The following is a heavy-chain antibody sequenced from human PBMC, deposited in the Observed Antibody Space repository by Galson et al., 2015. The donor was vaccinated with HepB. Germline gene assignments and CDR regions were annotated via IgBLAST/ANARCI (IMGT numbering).Heavy chain of an antibody. CDR2: INSDGSST. J-gene: IGHJ6*02. D-gene: IGHD3-10*01. CDR1: GFTFSSYW. CDR3: AREEPLYGSGGAYYYYGMDA. V-gene: IGHV3-74*01. Sequence: SLRLSCAASGFTFSSYWMHWVRQAPGKGLVWVSRINSDGSSTSYADSVKGRFTISRDNAKNTLYLQMNSLRAEDTSVYYCAREEPLYGSGGAYYYYGMDAWGQGTTVTVSS.